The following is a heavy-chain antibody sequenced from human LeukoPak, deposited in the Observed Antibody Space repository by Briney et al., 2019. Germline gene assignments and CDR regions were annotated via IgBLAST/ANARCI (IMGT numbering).Heavy chain of an antibody. CDR2: IYTSGST. V-gene: IGHV4-4*07. Sequence: SETLSLTRTVSGGSISSYYWSWIRQPAGKGLEWIGRIYTSGSTNYNPSLKSRVTISVDTSKNQFSLKLSSVTAADTAVYYCARDKTIYDILTGDYYYYMDVWGKGTTVTISS. CDR1: GGSISSYY. J-gene: IGHJ6*03. CDR3: ARDKTIYDILTGDYYYYMDV. D-gene: IGHD3-9*01.